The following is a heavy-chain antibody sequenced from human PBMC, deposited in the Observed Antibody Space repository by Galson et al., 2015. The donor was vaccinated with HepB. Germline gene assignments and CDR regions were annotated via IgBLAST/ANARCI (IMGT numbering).Heavy chain of an antibody. CDR2: IYWDDDK. D-gene: IGHD1-26*01. J-gene: IGHJ4*02. V-gene: IGHV2-5*02. CDR3: THLTMTWATYYFEY. Sequence: PALVKPTQTLTLTCTFSGFSLDTHGVGVGWIRQPPGKALEWLALIYWDDDKRYSPSLKTRLTITKDTSKNQVVLTMINMDPVDTATYYCTHLTMTWATYYFEYWGQGTLVTVSS. CDR1: GFSLDTHGVG.